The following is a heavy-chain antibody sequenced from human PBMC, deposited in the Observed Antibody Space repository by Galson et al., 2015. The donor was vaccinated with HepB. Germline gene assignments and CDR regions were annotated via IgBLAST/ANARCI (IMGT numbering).Heavy chain of an antibody. CDR2: IWYDGSNK. J-gene: IGHJ4*02. Sequence: SLRLSCAASGFTFSSYGMHWVRQAPGKGLEWVAVIWYDGSNKYYADSVKGRFTISRDNSKNTLYLQMNSLRAEDTAVYYCARGSWELPYYFDYWGQGTLVTVSS. V-gene: IGHV3-33*01. D-gene: IGHD1-26*01. CDR1: GFTFSSYG. CDR3: ARGSWELPYYFDY.